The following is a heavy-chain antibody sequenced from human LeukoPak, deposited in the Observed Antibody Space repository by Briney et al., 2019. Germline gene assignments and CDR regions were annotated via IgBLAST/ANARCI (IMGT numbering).Heavy chain of an antibody. CDR2: IYPKTGGT. J-gene: IGHJ5*02. CDR3: AGPWDQVGSDP. V-gene: IGHV1-2*02. Sequence: ASETVSCKASGYTFTGYYLHWVRQAPGQGLEWMGWIYPKTGGTSYAQKFQGRVTMTRDTSISTAYMELIGLRSDDTAVYYCAGPWDQVGSDPWGQGTLVSVSS. CDR1: GYTFTGYY. D-gene: IGHD3-10*01.